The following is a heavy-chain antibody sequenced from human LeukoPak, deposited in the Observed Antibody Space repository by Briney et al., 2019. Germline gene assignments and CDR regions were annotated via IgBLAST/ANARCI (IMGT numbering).Heavy chain of an antibody. Sequence: ASVKVSCKASGYTFTSYGISWVRQAPGQGLEWMGWNSAYNGNTNYAQKLQGRVSMTTDTSTSTAYMELRSLRSNDTAVYYCAKDLVRGYDSSGSVDYWGQGTLVTVSS. CDR3: AKDLVRGYDSSGSVDY. CDR1: GYTFTSYG. J-gene: IGHJ4*02. D-gene: IGHD3-22*01. V-gene: IGHV1-18*01. CDR2: NSAYNGNT.